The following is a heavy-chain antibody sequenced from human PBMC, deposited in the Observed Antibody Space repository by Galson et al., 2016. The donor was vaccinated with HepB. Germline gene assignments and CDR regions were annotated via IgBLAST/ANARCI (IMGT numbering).Heavy chain of an antibody. CDR2: MNPDGSAR. V-gene: IGHV3-7*03. D-gene: IGHD1-26*01. CDR1: GYSFWRYW. CDR3: AREPGADV. Sequence: SLRLSCATSGYSFWRYWMSWARQAPGKGLEWVANMNPDGSARNYVDSVKGRFTISRDNAKNSLYLQMNSLSVDDTAVYFCAREPGADVWGQGTTVIVSS. J-gene: IGHJ6*02.